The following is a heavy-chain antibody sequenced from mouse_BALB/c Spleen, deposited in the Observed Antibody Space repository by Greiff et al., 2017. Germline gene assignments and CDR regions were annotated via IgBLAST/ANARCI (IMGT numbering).Heavy chain of an antibody. CDR3: ATFEGWFAY. V-gene: IGHV1S29*02. CDR1: GYTFTDYN. CDR2: IYPYNGGT. Sequence: VQLQQSGPELVKPGASVKISCKASGYTFTDYNMHWVKQSHGQSLEWIGYIYPYNGGTGYNQKFKSKATLTVDNSSSTAYMELRSLTSEDSAVYYCATFEGWFAYWGQGTLVTVSA. J-gene: IGHJ3*01.